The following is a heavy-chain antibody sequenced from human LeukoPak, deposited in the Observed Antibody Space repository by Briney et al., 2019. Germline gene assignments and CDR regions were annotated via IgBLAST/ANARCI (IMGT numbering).Heavy chain of an antibody. CDR3: ASRTRFGELRFDY. CDR2: INHSGST. J-gene: IGHJ4*02. CDR1: GGSFSGYY. V-gene: IGHV4-34*01. Sequence: SETLSLTCAVYGGSFSGYYWSWIRQPPGEGLEWIGEINHSGSTNYNPSLNSRVTVSVDTSKNQFSLELSSVTAADTAVYYCASRTRFGELRFDYWGREPWSPSPQ. D-gene: IGHD3-10*01.